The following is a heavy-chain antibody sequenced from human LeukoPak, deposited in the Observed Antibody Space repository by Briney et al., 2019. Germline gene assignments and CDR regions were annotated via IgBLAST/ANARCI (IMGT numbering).Heavy chain of an antibody. Sequence: SETLSLTCTVSGGSISSSSYYWSWIRQPPGKGLEWIGYIYYSGSTNYNPSLKSRVTISVDTSKNQFSLKLSSVTAADTAVYYCARLARVGATPEEVNWFDPWGQGTLVTVSS. V-gene: IGHV4-61*05. D-gene: IGHD1-26*01. J-gene: IGHJ5*02. CDR3: ARLARVGATPEEVNWFDP. CDR2: IYYSGST. CDR1: GGSISSSSYY.